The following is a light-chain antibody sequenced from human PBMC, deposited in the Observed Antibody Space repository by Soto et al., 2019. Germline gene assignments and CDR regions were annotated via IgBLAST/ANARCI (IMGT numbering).Light chain of an antibody. V-gene: IGKV3-20*01. CDR1: RSVSSRF. Sequence: EIMLTQSPGTLSLSPGERVTLSCWASRSVSSRFLAWYQQKPGQAPRVLIYGASSRATGIPDRFSGSGSGLDFTLTISRMEPEDFAVYYCQQYGYSPYTFGQGTKLEIK. J-gene: IGKJ2*01. CDR3: QQYGYSPYT. CDR2: GAS.